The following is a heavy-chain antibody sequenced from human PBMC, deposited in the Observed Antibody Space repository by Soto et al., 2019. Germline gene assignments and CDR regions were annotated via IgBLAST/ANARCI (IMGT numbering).Heavy chain of an antibody. V-gene: IGHV3-13*04. J-gene: IGHJ4*02. Sequence: PGGSLRLSCAASGFTFSSYDMHWVRQVTGEGLEWVAAIGIAGDTYYPASVQGRFTISRENAKNSLYLQMNSLRAGDTAVYYCARPTYYYDSSGPPAYWGQGTLVTAPQ. D-gene: IGHD3-22*01. CDR1: GFTFSSYD. CDR3: ARPTYYYDSSGPPAY. CDR2: IGIAGDT.